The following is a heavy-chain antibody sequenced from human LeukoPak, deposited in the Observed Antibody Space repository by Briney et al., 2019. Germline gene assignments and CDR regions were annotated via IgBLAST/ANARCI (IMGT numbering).Heavy chain of an antibody. CDR2: ISYDGTNK. Sequence: GGSLRLSCAASGFTFSSYGMHWVRQAPGKGLEWVAVISYDGTNKYYADSVKGRFTIPRDNSKSTLYLQMNSLRAEDTAVYYCAKENDFVYWGQGTLVTVSS. D-gene: IGHD3-3*01. CDR1: GFTFSSYG. J-gene: IGHJ4*02. CDR3: AKENDFVY. V-gene: IGHV3-30*18.